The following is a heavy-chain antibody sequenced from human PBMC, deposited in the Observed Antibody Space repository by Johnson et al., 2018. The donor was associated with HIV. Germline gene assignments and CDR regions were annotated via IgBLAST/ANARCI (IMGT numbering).Heavy chain of an antibody. CDR2: ISSSGSTI. J-gene: IGHJ3*02. CDR1: GFTFSDYY. Sequence: QMLLVESGGGLVKPGGSLRLFCAVSGFTFSDYYMSWIRQAPGKGLEWVSYISSSGSTIYYVDSVKGRFTISRDNAKNSLYLQMNSLRAEDTAVYYCARDDDVKAFDIWGQGTMVTVSS. D-gene: IGHD1-1*01. CDR3: ARDDDVKAFDI. V-gene: IGHV3-11*01.